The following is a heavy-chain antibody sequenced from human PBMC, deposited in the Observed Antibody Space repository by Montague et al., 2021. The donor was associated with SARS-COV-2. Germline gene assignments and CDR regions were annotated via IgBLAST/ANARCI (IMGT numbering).Heavy chain of an antibody. CDR3: ARVGRQQLVRLSGMDV. J-gene: IGHJ6*02. CDR2: IYYSGST. D-gene: IGHD6-13*01. V-gene: IGHV4-39*07. CDR1: GGSISSSSYY. Sequence: SETLSLTCTVSGGSISSSSYYWGWIRQPPGKGLEWIGSIYYSGSTYYNPSLKSRVTISVDTSKNQFSLKLSPVAAADTAVYYCARVGRQQLVRLSGMDVWGQGTPVTVSS.